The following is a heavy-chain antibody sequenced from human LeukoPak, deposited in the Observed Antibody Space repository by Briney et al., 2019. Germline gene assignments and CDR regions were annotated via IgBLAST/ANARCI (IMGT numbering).Heavy chain of an antibody. CDR1: GFTFVNYG. Sequence: GGSLRLSCAASGFTFVNYGMSWVGQAPGKGLEWVSAIVGSGGNPYSDESTFYADSVKGRFTISRDNSKNTLYLQMHSLRAEDTALYYCAKVHITSWSWWFDPWGQETLVTVSS. CDR2: IVGSGGNPYSDEST. V-gene: IGHV3-23*01. D-gene: IGHD2-21*01. CDR3: AKVHITSWSWWFDP. J-gene: IGHJ5*02.